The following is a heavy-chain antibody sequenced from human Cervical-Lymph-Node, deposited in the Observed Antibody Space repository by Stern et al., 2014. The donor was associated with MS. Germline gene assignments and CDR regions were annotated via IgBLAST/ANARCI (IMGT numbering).Heavy chain of an antibody. J-gene: IGHJ4*02. CDR2: IYWDDDK. CDR1: GFSLSTIGAG. CDR3: AHRREASVGAYFDY. Sequence: EESGPTLVKPTQTLTLTCSFSGFSLSTIGAGVGWIRQPPGEALEWLALIYWDDDKRYSPSLKSRLNIAKDTSKNQVVLTMTNMDPVDTATYYCAHRREASVGAYFDYWGQGILVTVSS. V-gene: IGHV2-5*02. D-gene: IGHD4/OR15-4a*01.